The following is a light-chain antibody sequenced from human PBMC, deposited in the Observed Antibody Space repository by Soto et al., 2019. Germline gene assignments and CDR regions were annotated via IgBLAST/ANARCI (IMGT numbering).Light chain of an antibody. J-gene: IGKJ1*01. CDR2: AAS. V-gene: IGKV1-8*01. Sequence: VLLTQSPSSFSASTGDRATITCRASQDIHNYLAWYQQVPGKAPKLLLYAASILQTGAPSRFSGSGSGTDFTLTIDGLQSEDFATYFCQHYYNYPWTFGQGTTVE. CDR1: QDIHNY. CDR3: QHYYNYPWT.